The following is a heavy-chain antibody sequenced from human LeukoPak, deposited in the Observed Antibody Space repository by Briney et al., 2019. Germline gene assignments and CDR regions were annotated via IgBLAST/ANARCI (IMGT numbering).Heavy chain of an antibody. D-gene: IGHD5-18*01. CDR1: GYTFTGYY. CDR2: INPNSGGT. V-gene: IGHV1-2*02. J-gene: IGHJ5*02. CDR3: ARDLRARPYSYGYRAFNWFDP. Sequence: ASVKVSCKASGYTFTGYYMHWVRQAPGQGLEWMGWINPNSGGTNYAQKFQGRVTITADKSTSTAYMELSSLRSEDTAVYYCARDLRARPYSYGYRAFNWFDPWGQGTLVTVSS.